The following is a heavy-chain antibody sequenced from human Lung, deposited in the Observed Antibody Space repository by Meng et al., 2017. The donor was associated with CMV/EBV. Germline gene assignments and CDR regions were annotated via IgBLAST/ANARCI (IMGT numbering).Heavy chain of an antibody. V-gene: IGHV1-2*02. Sequence: ASVXVSXKASGYTFIGYHIHWVRQAPGQGLEWMGWINPNPNFDDTAYAQKFQGRVTITRDMSISTAYMELTRLRPDDTAVYYCARVQFLEKPNDACNIWGQXTLVTVS. D-gene: IGHD2-21*01. CDR2: INPNPNFDDT. CDR3: ARVQFLEKPNDACNI. J-gene: IGHJ3*02. CDR1: GYTFIGYH.